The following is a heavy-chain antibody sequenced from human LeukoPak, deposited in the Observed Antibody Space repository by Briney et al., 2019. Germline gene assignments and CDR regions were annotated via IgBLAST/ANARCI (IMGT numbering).Heavy chain of an antibody. V-gene: IGHV4-34*01. CDR1: GGSFSGYY. CDR3: ARRGARDIVVVPAAKLGEGWFDP. J-gene: IGHJ5*02. Sequence: SETLSLTCAVYGGSFSGYYWSWIRQPPGKGLEWIGEINHSGSINYNPSLKSRVTISVDTSKNQFSLKLSSVTAADTAVYYCARRGARDIVVVPAAKLGEGWFDPWGQGTLVTVSS. CDR2: INHSGSI. D-gene: IGHD2-2*01.